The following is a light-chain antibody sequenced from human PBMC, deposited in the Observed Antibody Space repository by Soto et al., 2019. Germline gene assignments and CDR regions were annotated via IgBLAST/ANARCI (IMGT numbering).Light chain of an antibody. V-gene: IGLV4-69*01. Sequence: QSVLTQSPSASASLGASVKLTCTLSSGHSTYAIAWHQQQPEKGPRYLMKVNNDGSHNKGDGIPDRFSGSSSGAERFLTISSLQSEDEADYYCQTWNTGIPVVFGGGTKVTVL. J-gene: IGLJ2*01. CDR3: QTWNTGIPVV. CDR2: VNNDGSH. CDR1: SGHSTYA.